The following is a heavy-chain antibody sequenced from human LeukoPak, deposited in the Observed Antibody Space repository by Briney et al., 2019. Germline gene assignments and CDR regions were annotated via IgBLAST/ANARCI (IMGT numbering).Heavy chain of an antibody. Sequence: ASVKVSCKASGYTFTGYYMHWVRQAPGQGLEWMGWINPNSGGTNYAQKFQDRVTMTRDTSITTAYMNLSSLRSDDTAVYYCARDISLRSIVYYYYYMDLWGKGTTVTVSS. CDR2: INPNSGGT. D-gene: IGHD1-26*01. CDR1: GYTFTGYY. CDR3: ARDISLRSIVYYYYYMDL. V-gene: IGHV1-2*02. J-gene: IGHJ6*03.